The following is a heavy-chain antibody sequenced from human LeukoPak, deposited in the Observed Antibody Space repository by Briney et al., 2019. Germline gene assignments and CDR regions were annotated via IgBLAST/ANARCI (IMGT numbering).Heavy chain of an antibody. CDR3: ARGVFDFWSGYSTRFNY. CDR1: GGSFSGYY. CDR2: INHGGST. J-gene: IGHJ4*02. D-gene: IGHD3-3*01. V-gene: IGHV4-34*01. Sequence: SETLSLTCAVYGGSFSGYYWSWIRQPPGKGLEWIGEINHGGSTNYNPSLKSRVTISVDTSKNQFSLKLISVTAADTAVYYCARGVFDFWSGYSTRFNYWGQGTLVTVSS.